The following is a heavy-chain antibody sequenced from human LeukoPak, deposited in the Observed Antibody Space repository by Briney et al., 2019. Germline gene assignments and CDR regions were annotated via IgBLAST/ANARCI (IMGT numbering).Heavy chain of an antibody. J-gene: IGHJ6*03. D-gene: IGHD3-10*01. CDR2: INAGNGNT. CDR1: GYTFTSYA. CDR3: ARARGYGSGSYYYMDV. Sequence: GASVKVSCKASGYTFTSYAMHWVRQAPGQRLEWMGWINAGNGNTKYSQEFQGRVTITRDTSASTAYMELSSPRSEDMAVYYCARARGYGSGSYYYMDVWGKGTTVTVSS. V-gene: IGHV1-3*03.